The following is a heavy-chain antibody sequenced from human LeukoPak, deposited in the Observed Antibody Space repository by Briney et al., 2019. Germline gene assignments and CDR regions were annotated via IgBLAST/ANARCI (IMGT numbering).Heavy chain of an antibody. V-gene: IGHV1-69*02. CDR1: GGTFSSYT. J-gene: IGHJ3*02. CDR3: ARPVWGVTHDAFDI. CDR2: IIPILGIA. D-gene: IGHD3-16*01. Sequence: SVKVSCKASGGTFSSYTISWVRQAPGQGLEWMGRIIPILGIANYAQKFQGRITITADKSTSTAYMELSSLRSEDTAVYYCARPVWGVTHDAFDIWGQGTMVTVSS.